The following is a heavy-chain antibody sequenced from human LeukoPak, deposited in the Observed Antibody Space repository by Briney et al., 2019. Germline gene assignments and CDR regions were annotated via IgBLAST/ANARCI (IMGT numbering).Heavy chain of an antibody. CDR3: AAGVVGATPIDY. V-gene: IGHV4-59*01. D-gene: IGHD1-26*01. J-gene: IGHJ4*02. CDR1: GGSISSYF. Sequence: SETLSLTCTVSGGSISSYFWSWIRQPPGKGLEWIGYIYYSGSTNYNPTLKSRVTISVDTSKNQFSLKLTSVTAADTAVYYCAAGVVGATPIDYWGQGTLVTVSS. CDR2: IYYSGST.